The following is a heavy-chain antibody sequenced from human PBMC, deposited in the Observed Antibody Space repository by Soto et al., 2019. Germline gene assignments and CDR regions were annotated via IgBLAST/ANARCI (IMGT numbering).Heavy chain of an antibody. Sequence: PSETLSLTCAVSGGSISSGGYSWSWIRQPPGKGLEWIGYIYHSGSTYYNPSLKSRVTISVDRSKNQFSLKLSSVTAADTAVYYCARDNPYYYDSSGDYAFDIWGQRTMVTVSS. D-gene: IGHD3-22*01. J-gene: IGHJ3*02. V-gene: IGHV4-30-2*01. CDR2: IYHSGST. CDR3: ARDNPYYYDSSGDYAFDI. CDR1: GGSISSGGYS.